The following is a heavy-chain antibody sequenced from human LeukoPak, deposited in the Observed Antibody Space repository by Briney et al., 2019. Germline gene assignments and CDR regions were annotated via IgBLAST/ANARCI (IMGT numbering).Heavy chain of an antibody. D-gene: IGHD2-15*01. J-gene: IGHJ4*02. CDR1: GFTFSSYA. V-gene: IGHV3-23*01. CDR2: ISGSGGST. Sequence: PGGSLRLSCAASGFTFSSYAMSWVRQAPGKGLEWVSGISGSGGSTHYADSVKGRFTISRDNSKNTLYLQMNSLRPEDTAVYYCAEEGYCSGGSCPIIDYWGQGTLVTVSS. CDR3: AEEGYCSGGSCPIIDY.